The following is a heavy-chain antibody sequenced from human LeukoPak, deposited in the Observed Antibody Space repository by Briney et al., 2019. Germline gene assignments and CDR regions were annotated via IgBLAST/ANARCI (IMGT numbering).Heavy chain of an antibody. D-gene: IGHD3-16*01. V-gene: IGHV1-2*02. CDR2: INSNSGGT. CDR1: GYTFTDYY. Sequence: ASVKVSCKASGYTFTDYYMHWVRQAPGQGLEWMGWINSNSGGTKYAQKFQGRVTMTRDTSISTAYMELSRLRSDDTAVYYCARDLGPWAPLYGMGVWGQGTTVTVSS. CDR3: ARDLGPWAPLYGMGV. J-gene: IGHJ6*02.